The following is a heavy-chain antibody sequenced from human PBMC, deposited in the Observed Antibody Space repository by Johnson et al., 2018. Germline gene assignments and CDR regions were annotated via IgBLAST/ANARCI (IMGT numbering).Heavy chain of an antibody. V-gene: IGHV3-43D*03. CDR2: ISWDGGRT. CDR3: AKDTXRXXXXCXN. Sequence: VQLVQSGGVVVQPGGSLRLSCAASGFTFDDYAMHWVRQAPGKGLGWVSLISWDGGRTYYADSVKGRFTISRDNSKNSLYLQMNRLRAEDTALYLGAKDTXRXXXXCXNWGQXXXXTVSS. J-gene: IGHJ3*02. CDR1: GFTFDDYA.